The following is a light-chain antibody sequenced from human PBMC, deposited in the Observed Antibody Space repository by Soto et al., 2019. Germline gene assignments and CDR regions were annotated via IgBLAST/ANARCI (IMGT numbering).Light chain of an antibody. CDR3: QHRSIWPVS. CDR2: DAS. V-gene: IGKV3-11*01. CDR1: QSVSSY. Sequence: EIVLTQSPATLSLSPGERATLSCRASQSVSSYLAWYQQKPGQAPRLLIYDASNRATGIPARFSGSGSGTDFTLTISRLEPEDFALYYCQHRSIWPVSFGQGTRLEIK. J-gene: IGKJ5*01.